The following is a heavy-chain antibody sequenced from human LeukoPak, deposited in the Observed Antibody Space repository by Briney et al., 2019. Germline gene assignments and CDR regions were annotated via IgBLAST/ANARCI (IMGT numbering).Heavy chain of an antibody. Sequence: PGGSLRLSCAASGFTFLRHGMTWFRQAPGKGLEWVSGISASGGATYYADSVKGRFTISRDNSKNTLYPQMNSLKAEDAALYYCAKGNYGEKIDYWGPGTLVTVSS. CDR3: AKGNYGEKIDY. CDR2: ISASGGAT. V-gene: IGHV3-23*01. J-gene: IGHJ4*02. D-gene: IGHD4-17*01. CDR1: GFTFLRHG.